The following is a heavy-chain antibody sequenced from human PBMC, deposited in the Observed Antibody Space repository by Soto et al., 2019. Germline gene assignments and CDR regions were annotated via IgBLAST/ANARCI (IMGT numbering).Heavy chain of an antibody. CDR2: ISGGGDGT. CDR1: GFTFSSYA. V-gene: IGHV3-23*01. J-gene: IGHJ3*02. CDR3: AKKGLGSLKTFCSGSGCHYAFDI. D-gene: IGHD2-15*01. Sequence: EVQLLESGGGLVQPGGSLRLSCAASGFTFSSYAMSWVRQAPGKGLEWVSTISGGGDGTNYADSVKGHFTISRDNAKNTLYLQTNSLRAEDTAIYYCAKKGLGSLKTFCSGSGCHYAFDIWGQGTMVTVSS.